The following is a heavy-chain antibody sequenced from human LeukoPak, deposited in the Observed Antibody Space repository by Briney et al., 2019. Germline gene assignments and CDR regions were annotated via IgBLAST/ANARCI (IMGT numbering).Heavy chain of an antibody. CDR3: ARGSRRYGELNS. V-gene: IGHV3-21*01. Sequence: PGGSLRLSCAASGFTFSSYSMNWVRQAPGKGLEWVSSISSIGSYIYYADSVKGRFTISRDNARNSLYLQMNSLRAEDTAVYYCARGSRRYGELNSWGQGTLVTVSS. D-gene: IGHD3-10*01. J-gene: IGHJ4*02. CDR2: ISSIGSYI. CDR1: GFTFSSYS.